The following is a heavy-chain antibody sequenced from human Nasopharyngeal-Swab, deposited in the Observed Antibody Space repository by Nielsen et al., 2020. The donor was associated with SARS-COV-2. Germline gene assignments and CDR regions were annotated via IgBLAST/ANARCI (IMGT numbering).Heavy chain of an antibody. CDR3: AREISRTTSWFDP. D-gene: IGHD1-7*01. Sequence: ASVKVSCKASGYTFTSYAMNWVRQAPGQGLEWMGWINPNTGGTNYAQKFQGRVTMTTDTSISTAYMEVSSLRSDDTAVYYCAREISRTTSWFDPWGQGTLVTVSS. J-gene: IGHJ5*02. V-gene: IGHV1-2*02. CDR2: INPNTGGT. CDR1: GYTFTSYA.